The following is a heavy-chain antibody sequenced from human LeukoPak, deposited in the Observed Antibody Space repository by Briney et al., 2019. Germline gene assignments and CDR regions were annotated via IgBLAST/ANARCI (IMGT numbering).Heavy chain of an antibody. CDR1: GFTFSDYY. J-gene: IGHJ4*02. D-gene: IGHD2-21*01. Sequence: GGSLRLSCAASGFTFSDYYMSWIRQAPGKGLEWVSYISSSGSTIYYADSVKGRFTISRDNAKNSLYLQMNSLRAEDTAVYYCAKATAGRGIVVVPTDYWGQGTLVTVSS. CDR3: AKATAGRGIVVVPTDY. V-gene: IGHV3-11*01. CDR2: ISSSGSTI.